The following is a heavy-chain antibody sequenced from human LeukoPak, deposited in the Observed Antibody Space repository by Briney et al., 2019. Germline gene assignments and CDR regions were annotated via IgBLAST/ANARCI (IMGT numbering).Heavy chain of an antibody. Sequence: SETLSLTCSVSGGSISSSSYYWDWIRQPPGKGLEWIGGISYSGSTYYNPSLESLVTMSVDTSNNQFSLKLSSVTAADTAVYYCARHDYGGNLSPLGYWGQGTLVTVSS. CDR1: GGSISSSSYY. D-gene: IGHD4-23*01. CDR3: ARHDYGGNLSPLGY. J-gene: IGHJ4*02. CDR2: ISYSGST. V-gene: IGHV4-39*01.